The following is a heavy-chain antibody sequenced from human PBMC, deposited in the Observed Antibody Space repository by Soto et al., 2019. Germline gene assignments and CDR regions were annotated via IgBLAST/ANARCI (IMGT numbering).Heavy chain of an antibody. CDR3: ARDPQQWNALDV. Sequence: EVQLVESGGSVLRPGGSLRLSCAASGFTVQDYGMSWVRQGPGKGLEWVSGISWNGGITVYADSVKGRFTISRDNAKNSLYLQMSSLRAEDTALYYCARDPQQWNALDVWGQGTTVSVSS. CDR2: ISWNGGIT. J-gene: IGHJ6*02. V-gene: IGHV3-20*04. CDR1: GFTVQDYG. D-gene: IGHD6-19*01.